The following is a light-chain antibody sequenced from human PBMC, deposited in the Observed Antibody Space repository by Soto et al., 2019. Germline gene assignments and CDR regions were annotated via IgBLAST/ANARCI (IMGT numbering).Light chain of an antibody. V-gene: IGKV3-11*01. CDR2: DAS. CDR1: QSVSSY. CDR3: QPRSNWIT. Sequence: EIVLTQSPATVSLSPWERATLSCRASQSVSSYLAWYQQKPGQAPRLLIYDASNRATGIPARFSGSGSGTDFTLTISGLEPEDFAVYYCQPRSNWITFGQGTRLEIK. J-gene: IGKJ5*01.